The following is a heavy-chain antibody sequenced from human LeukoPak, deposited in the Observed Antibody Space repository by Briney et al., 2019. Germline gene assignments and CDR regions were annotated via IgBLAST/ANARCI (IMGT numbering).Heavy chain of an antibody. CDR2: IYHSGST. J-gene: IGHJ4*02. CDR3: ARGCSGGSCYSTGNYFDY. Sequence: SETLSLTCAVSGGSISSGGYSWSWIRQPPGKGLEWIGYIYHSGSTYYNPSLKSRVTISVDRSKNQFSLKLSSVTAADTAVYYCARGCSGGSCYSTGNYFDYWGQGTLVTVSS. D-gene: IGHD2-15*01. CDR1: GGSISSGGYS. V-gene: IGHV4-30-2*01.